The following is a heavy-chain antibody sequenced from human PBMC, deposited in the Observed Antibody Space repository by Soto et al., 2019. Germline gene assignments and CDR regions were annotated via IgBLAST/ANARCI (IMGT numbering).Heavy chain of an antibody. CDR3: AKDVRDYPTSSDY. V-gene: IGHV4-30-4*01. CDR1: GGSISSGDYY. Sequence: TLSLTCTVSGGSISSGDYYWSWIRQPPGKGLEWIGYIYYSGSTYYNPSLKSRVTISVDTSKNQFSLKLSSVTAADTAVYYCAKDVRDYPTSSDYWGQGTLVTVSS. CDR2: IYYSGST. D-gene: IGHD4-17*01. J-gene: IGHJ4*02.